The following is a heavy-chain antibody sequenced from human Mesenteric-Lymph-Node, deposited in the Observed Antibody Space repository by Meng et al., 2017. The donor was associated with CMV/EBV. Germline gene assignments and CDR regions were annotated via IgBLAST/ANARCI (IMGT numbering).Heavy chain of an antibody. CDR3: ARDYCRSITCYSGLYYFDY. CDR1: GFTFTSRG. Sequence: GESLKISCAASGFTFTSRGMHWVRRAPGKGLEWVAFIWYDGSKEFYADSVKGRFIISRDDSTNTVYLQMNSLRGEDTAVYYCARDYCRSITCYSGLYYFDYCGQGTLVTVSS. D-gene: IGHD2-2*01. J-gene: IGHJ4*02. CDR2: IWYDGSKE. V-gene: IGHV3-30*02.